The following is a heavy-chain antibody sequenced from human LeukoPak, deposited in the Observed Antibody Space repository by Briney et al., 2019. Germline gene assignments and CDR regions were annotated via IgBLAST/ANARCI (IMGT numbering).Heavy chain of an antibody. J-gene: IGHJ3*02. D-gene: IGHD3-10*01. CDR1: GGSISSGGYY. CDR3: SGGDYGSAPDAFDI. Sequence: SETLSLTCTVSGGSISSGGYYWSWLRQHPGTGLEWLGYIYYSGSTYYNPSLKSRVTISVDTSKNQFSLKLSSVTAADTAVYYCSGGDYGSAPDAFDIWGQGTMVTVSS. V-gene: IGHV4-31*03. CDR2: IYYSGST.